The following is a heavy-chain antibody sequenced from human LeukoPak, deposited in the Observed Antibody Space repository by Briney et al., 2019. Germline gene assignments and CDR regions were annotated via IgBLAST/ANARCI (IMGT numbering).Heavy chain of an antibody. J-gene: IGHJ4*02. Sequence: SGPTLVNPTQTLTLTCTFSGFSLSTSGVGVGWIRQPPGKALEWLALIYWDDDKRYSPALKSRLTITKDTSKTQVVLTMTNMDPVDTATYYCAHLWGSYRYYYFDYWGQGTLVTVSS. CDR1: GFSLSTSGVG. CDR3: AHLWGSYRYYYFDY. D-gene: IGHD3-16*02. V-gene: IGHV2-5*02. CDR2: IYWDDDK.